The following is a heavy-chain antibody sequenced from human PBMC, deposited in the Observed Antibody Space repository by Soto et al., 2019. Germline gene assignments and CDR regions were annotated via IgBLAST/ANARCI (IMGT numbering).Heavy chain of an antibody. Sequence: KTSETLSLTCAVYGGSFSGYYWSWIRQPTGKGLEWIGEINHSGSTNYNPSLKSRVTISVDTSKNQFSLKLSSVTAADTAVYYCARAPSYYYDSSGYYFYWFDPWGQGTLVTVSS. CDR1: GGSFSGYY. CDR2: INHSGST. J-gene: IGHJ5*02. CDR3: ARAPSYYYDSSGYYFYWFDP. D-gene: IGHD3-22*01. V-gene: IGHV4-34*01.